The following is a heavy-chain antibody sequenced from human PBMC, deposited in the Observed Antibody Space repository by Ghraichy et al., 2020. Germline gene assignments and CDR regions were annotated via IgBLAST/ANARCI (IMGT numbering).Heavy chain of an antibody. CDR2: ISSSGSTI. CDR3: ARDGDTGGHYYPFDY. J-gene: IGHJ4*02. D-gene: IGHD3-22*01. CDR1: GFTFSSYE. Sequence: RGSLRLSCAASGFTFSSYEMNWVRQAPGKGLEWVSYISSSGSTIYSADSVKGRFTISRDNAKNSLYLQMNSLRAEDTAVYYCARDGDTGGHYYPFDYWGQGILVTVSS. V-gene: IGHV3-48*03.